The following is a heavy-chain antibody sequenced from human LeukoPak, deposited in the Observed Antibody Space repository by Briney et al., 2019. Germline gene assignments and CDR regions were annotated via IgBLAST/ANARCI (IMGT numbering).Heavy chain of an antibody. CDR1: GFTFSSYG. J-gene: IGHJ4*02. CDR2: IWYDGSNK. D-gene: IGHD3-10*01. Sequence: GRSLRLSCAASGFTFSSYGMHWVRQAPGKGLEWVAVIWYDGSNKYYADSVKGRFTISRGNSKNTLYLQMNSLRAEDTAVYYCARGEITMVRGVIDYWGQGTLVTVSS. V-gene: IGHV3-33*01. CDR3: ARGEITMVRGVIDY.